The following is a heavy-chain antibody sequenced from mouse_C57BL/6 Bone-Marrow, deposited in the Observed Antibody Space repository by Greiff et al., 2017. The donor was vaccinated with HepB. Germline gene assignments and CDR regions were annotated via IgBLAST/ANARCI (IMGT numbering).Heavy chain of an antibody. J-gene: IGHJ4*01. CDR3: TTSYWAMDY. V-gene: IGHV14-4*01. CDR2: IDPENGDT. Sequence: VQLKESGAELVRPGASVKLSCTASGFNIKDDYMHWVKQRPEQGLEWIGWIDPENGDTEYASKFQGKATITADTSSNTAYLQLSSLTSEDTAVYYCTTSYWAMDYWGQGTSVTVAS. CDR1: GFNIKDDY.